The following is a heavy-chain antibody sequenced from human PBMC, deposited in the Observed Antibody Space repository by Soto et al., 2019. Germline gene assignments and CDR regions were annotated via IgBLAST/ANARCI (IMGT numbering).Heavy chain of an antibody. V-gene: IGHV3-21*01. CDR2: ISSSSSYI. J-gene: IGHJ6*02. Sequence: EVQLVESGGGLVKPGGSLRLSCAASGFTFSSYSMNWVRQAPGKGLEWVSSISSSSSYIYYADSVKGRFTISRDNAKNPLYLQMNSLRAEDTAVYYCARDVSSGWYLDYYYYGMDVWGQGTTVTVSS. D-gene: IGHD6-19*01. CDR1: GFTFSSYS. CDR3: ARDVSSGWYLDYYYYGMDV.